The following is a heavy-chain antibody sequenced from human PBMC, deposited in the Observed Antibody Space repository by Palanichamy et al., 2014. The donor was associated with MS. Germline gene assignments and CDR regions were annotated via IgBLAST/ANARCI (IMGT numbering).Heavy chain of an antibody. CDR3: TRDMVSSYYPYYFDC. CDR2: IRRRTYGGTT. Sequence: EVQLVESGEGLVQPGRSLRLSCTASGFNFGDYAMNWVRQAPGKGLEWVGFIRRRTYGGTTEYAASVKGRFTISRDDSKSIAYLQMNSLKTEDSALYYCTRDMVSSYYPYYFDCWGQGTLVTVSS. V-gene: IGHV3-49*04. D-gene: IGHD3-22*01. CDR1: GFNFGDYA. J-gene: IGHJ4*02.